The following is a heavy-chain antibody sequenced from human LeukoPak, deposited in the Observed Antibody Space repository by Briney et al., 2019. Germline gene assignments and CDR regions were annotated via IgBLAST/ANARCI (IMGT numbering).Heavy chain of an antibody. CDR2: IYYSGST. V-gene: IGHV4-59*11. Sequence: SETLSLTCTVSGGSISSHYWSWIWQPPGKGLEWIGYIYYSGSTNYNPSLKSRVTISVDTSKNQYSLKLSSVTAADTAVYYCARGYFWSGYSQYYFDYWGQGTLVTVSS. J-gene: IGHJ4*02. CDR3: ARGYFWSGYSQYYFDY. CDR1: GGSISSHY. D-gene: IGHD3-3*01.